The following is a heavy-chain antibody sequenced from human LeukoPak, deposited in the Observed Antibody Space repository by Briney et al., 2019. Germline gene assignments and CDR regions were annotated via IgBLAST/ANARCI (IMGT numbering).Heavy chain of an antibody. CDR1: GHTFTGYY. V-gene: IGHV1-2*02. D-gene: IGHD2-15*01. CDR3: ANYCSGGSCYSGNAFDI. CDR2: INPNSGGT. Sequence: ASVKVSCMASGHTFTGYYMHWVRQAPGQGLEWMGWINPNSGGTNYAQKFQGRVTMTRDTSISTAYMELSRLRSDDTAVYYCANYCSGGSCYSGNAFDIWGQGTMVTVSS. J-gene: IGHJ3*02.